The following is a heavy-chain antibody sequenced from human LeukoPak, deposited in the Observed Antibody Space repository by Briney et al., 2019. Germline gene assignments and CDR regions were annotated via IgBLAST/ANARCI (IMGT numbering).Heavy chain of an antibody. Sequence: QPGESLRLSCAASGFTFSSYAMSWVRQAPGKGLEWVSAISGSGGSTYYADSVKGRFTISRDNSKNTLYLQMNSLRAEDTAVYYCAKDNGYSYGYGDYWGQGTLVTVSS. J-gene: IGHJ4*02. V-gene: IGHV3-23*01. CDR2: ISGSGGST. CDR3: AKDNGYSYGYGDY. CDR1: GFTFSSYA. D-gene: IGHD5-18*01.